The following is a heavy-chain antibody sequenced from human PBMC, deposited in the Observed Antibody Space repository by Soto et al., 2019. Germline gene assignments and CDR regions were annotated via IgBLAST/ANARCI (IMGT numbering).Heavy chain of an antibody. CDR1: GDTFIAHY. Sequence: GASVKVSCKASGDTFIAHYIHWVRQAPGKGFEWIGWTNPNNGSTKYAQKFQGGVTMTRDTSITTVYVELSSLRSDDTAVYFCARDVNPYYGPGSLHGYFDYWGQGTLVTVSS. CDR2: TNPNNGST. D-gene: IGHD3-10*01. J-gene: IGHJ4*02. V-gene: IGHV1-2*02. CDR3: ARDVNPYYGPGSLHGYFDY.